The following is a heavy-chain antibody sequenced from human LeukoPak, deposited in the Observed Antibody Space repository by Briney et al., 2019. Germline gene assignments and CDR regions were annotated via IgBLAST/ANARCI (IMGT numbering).Heavy chain of an antibody. CDR1: GGSISSYY. CDR3: ARADRLYYYMDV. Sequence: SETLSLTCTVSGGSISSYYWSWIRQPAGKGLEWIGRIYSSGSANYNPSLKSRVTISVDTSKNQFSLKLSSVTAADTAVYYCARADRLYYYMDVWGKGTTVTVSS. V-gene: IGHV4-4*07. CDR2: IYSSGSA. J-gene: IGHJ6*03.